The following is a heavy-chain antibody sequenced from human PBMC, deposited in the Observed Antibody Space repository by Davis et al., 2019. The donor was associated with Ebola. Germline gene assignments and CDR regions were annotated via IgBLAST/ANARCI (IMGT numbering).Heavy chain of an antibody. CDR2: ISGRGLTT. J-gene: IGHJ4*02. D-gene: IGHD6-13*01. Sequence: GGSLRLSCAASGFTFSNYGMAWVRQAPGKGLEWVSGISGRGLTTEYADSVKGRFTISRDNSKNTLYLQMNSLRAEDTAVYYCAKRGRYSSSYYDYWGQGTLVTVSS. CDR1: GFTFSNYG. V-gene: IGHV3-23*01. CDR3: AKRGRYSSSYYDY.